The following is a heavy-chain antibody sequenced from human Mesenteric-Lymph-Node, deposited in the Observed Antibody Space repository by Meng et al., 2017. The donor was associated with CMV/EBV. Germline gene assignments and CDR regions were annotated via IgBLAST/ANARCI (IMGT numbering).Heavy chain of an antibody. D-gene: IGHD3-3*01. CDR3: ARGLGEETGILRFLEWPRLYYYYGMDV. CDR2: ISYDGSNK. V-gene: IGHV3-30*04. Sequence: GESLKISCAASGFTFSSYAMHWVRQAPGKGLEWVAVISYDGSNKYYADSVKGRFTISRDNSKNTLYLQMNSLRAEDTAVYYCARGLGEETGILRFLEWPRLYYYYGMDVWGQGTTGTVSS. CDR1: GFTFSSYA. J-gene: IGHJ6*02.